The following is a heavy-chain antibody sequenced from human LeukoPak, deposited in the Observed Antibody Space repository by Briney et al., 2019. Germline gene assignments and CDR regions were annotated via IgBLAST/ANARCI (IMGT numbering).Heavy chain of an antibody. J-gene: IGHJ5*02. CDR2: VYYTGNT. D-gene: IGHD2-2*03. Sequence: SQTLSLTCNVAGGSISSSSYYWGWVRQPPGKELEWIGGVYYTGNTYYNPSLKSRVTISGDTSKNQFSLKLSSVSAADTAVYYIGRHTQGIGYLDPGGQGTLVPVSS. CDR3: GRHTQGIGYLDP. V-gene: IGHV4-39*01. CDR1: GGSISSSSYY.